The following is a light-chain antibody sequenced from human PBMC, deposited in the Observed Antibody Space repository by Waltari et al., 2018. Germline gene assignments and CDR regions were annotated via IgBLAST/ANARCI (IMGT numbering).Light chain of an antibody. CDR2: KDR. J-gene: IGLJ3*02. V-gene: IGLV3-27*01. CDR3: YSATDNNVV. CDR1: ALANRY. Sequence: SSARTPPSCVSVSPVQTPTPPCPGGALANRYVRWLTQNPGQAPVVVIYKDRERPSGIPGRFSGSSSGTTVTLTITGAQVEDEAEYYCYSATDNNVVFGGGTRLTVL.